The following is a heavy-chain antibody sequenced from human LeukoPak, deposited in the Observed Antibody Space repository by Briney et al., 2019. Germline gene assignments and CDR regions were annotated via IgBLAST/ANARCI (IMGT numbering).Heavy chain of an antibody. V-gene: IGHV4-39*07. J-gene: IGHJ5*02. CDR2: FFYSGST. D-gene: IGHD3-22*01. CDR3: AREEYYYDSSGYYVWFDP. Sequence: SETLSLTCTVSGGSISSSSYYWGWIRQPPGKGLEWIGSFFYSGSTYYNPSLRSRVTISVDTSKNQFSLKLSSVTAADTAVYYCAREEYYYDSSGYYVWFDPWGQGTLVTVSS. CDR1: GGSISSSSYY.